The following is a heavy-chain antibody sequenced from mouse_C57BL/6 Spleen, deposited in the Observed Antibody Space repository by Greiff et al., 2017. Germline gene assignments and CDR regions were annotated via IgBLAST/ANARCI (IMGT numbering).Heavy chain of an antibody. CDR1: GYTFTDYY. D-gene: IGHD1-1*01. J-gene: IGHJ4*01. V-gene: IGHV1-19*01. CDR3: AISRDYYGSSDAMDD. CDR2: INPYNGGT. Sequence: VQLQQSGPVLVKPGASVQMSCKASGYTFTDYYMNWVKQSHGRSLEWMGVINPYNGGTSYHQKFKGQATLIVDKSSSTAYMELYRLTSEDSAVYYCAISRDYYGSSDAMDDWGKGTSVTVSS.